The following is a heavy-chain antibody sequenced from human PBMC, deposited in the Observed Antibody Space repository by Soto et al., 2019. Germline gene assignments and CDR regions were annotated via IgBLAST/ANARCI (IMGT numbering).Heavy chain of an antibody. Sequence: QLQLQESGPGLVKPSETLSLTCTVSGGSISSSSYYWGWIRQPPGKGLEWIGSIYYSGSTYYNPSLKSRVTISVDTSKNQFSLKLSSVTAADTAVYYCARLIRVVAAGGWFDPWGQGTLVTVSS. J-gene: IGHJ5*02. CDR3: ARLIRVVAAGGWFDP. V-gene: IGHV4-39*01. CDR2: IYYSGST. D-gene: IGHD2-15*01. CDR1: GGSISSSSYY.